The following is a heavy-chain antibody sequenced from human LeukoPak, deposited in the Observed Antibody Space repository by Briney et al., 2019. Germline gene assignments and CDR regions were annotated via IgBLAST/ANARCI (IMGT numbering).Heavy chain of an antibody. J-gene: IGHJ4*02. CDR1: GFIFNKYW. CDR3: ARDLPFDL. V-gene: IGHV3-7*03. CDR2: IKQNGGEI. Sequence: PGGSLRLSCAASGFIFNKYWMTWDRQAPGEAPVWVANIKQNGGEIHYLDSVKGRFTISRDDAKNSLYLQMNSLRVEDTARYFCARDLPFDLWGQGTLVTVSS.